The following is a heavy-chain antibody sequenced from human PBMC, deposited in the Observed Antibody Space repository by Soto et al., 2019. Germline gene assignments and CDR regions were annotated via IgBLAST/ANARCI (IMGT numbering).Heavy chain of an antibody. CDR2: GYHSGGT. CDR3: ARDTGLAPTVWGY. J-gene: IGHJ4*03. V-gene: IGHV4-31*03. CDR1: GDSIRGGGHY. D-gene: IGHD7-27*01. Sequence: QVQLQESGPGLVKPSQTLSLTCSVSGDSIRGGGHYWNWIRQFPGKGLEWIGYGYHSGGTHYNPSLRGRITISIDTSKNQFSLRLISVTAADTALYYCARDTGLAPTVWGYWGHGTQVTVSS.